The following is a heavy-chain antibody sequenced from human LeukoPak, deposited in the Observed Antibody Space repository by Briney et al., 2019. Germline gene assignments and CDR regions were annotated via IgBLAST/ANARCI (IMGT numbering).Heavy chain of an antibody. J-gene: IGHJ6*03. V-gene: IGHV4-39*07. D-gene: IGHD6-13*01. Sequence: PSETLSLTCTVSGGSINSNSYYWGWIRQPPGKGLEWIGSIYYSGTTYYTPSLKSRVTISVDTSKNEFSLKLNSVTAADTAVYYCARGSSRSILYYHYMDVWGRGTTVTVSS. CDR2: IYYSGTT. CDR1: GGSINSNSYY. CDR3: ARGSSRSILYYHYMDV.